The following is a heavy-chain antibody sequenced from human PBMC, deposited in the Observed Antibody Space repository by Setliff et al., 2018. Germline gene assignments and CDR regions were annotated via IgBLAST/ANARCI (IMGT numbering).Heavy chain of an antibody. CDR1: GYNFSSYG. J-gene: IGHJ6*02. CDR2: TSNNNAKT. Sequence: ASVKVSCKASGYNFSSYGISYGITWVRQAPGQGLEWMGWTSNNNAKTHYAQKFQGRVTLTTDTPTNTAYMELSRLRSDDTAVYYCARVRSSGSKGMDVWGQGTTVTVSS. V-gene: IGHV1-18*01. CDR3: ARVRSSGSKGMDV. D-gene: IGHD3-22*01.